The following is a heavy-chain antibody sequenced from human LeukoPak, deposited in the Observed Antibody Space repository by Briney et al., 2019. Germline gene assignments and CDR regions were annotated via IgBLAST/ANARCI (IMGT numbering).Heavy chain of an antibody. Sequence: GGSLRLSCAASGFTFSSYAMSWVRQAPGKGLEWVSAISGSGGSTYYADSVKGRFTISRDNSKNTLYLQMNSLRAEDTAVNYCAKLTSGSGSSALFDYWGQGTLVTVSS. J-gene: IGHJ4*02. CDR3: AKLTSGSGSSALFDY. D-gene: IGHD3-10*01. CDR2: ISGSGGST. V-gene: IGHV3-23*01. CDR1: GFTFSSYA.